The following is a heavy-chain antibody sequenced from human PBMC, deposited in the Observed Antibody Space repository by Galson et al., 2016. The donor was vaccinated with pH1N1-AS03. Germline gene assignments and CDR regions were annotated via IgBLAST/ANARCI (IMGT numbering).Heavy chain of an antibody. CDR2: ISSSGNII. D-gene: IGHD7-27*01. Sequence: SLRLSCAASGFTFSSYEMNWVRQAPGKGLEWVSYISSSGNIIYYADSVKGRFTISRDNAKNSLYLQMNSLRAEDTAVYYCAIETRKTTTGGIDFWGQGTLVTVSS. CDR3: AIETRKTTTGGIDF. J-gene: IGHJ4*02. V-gene: IGHV3-48*03. CDR1: GFTFSSYE.